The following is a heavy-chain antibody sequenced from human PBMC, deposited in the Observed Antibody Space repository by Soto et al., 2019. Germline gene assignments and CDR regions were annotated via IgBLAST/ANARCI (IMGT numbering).Heavy chain of an antibody. CDR2: ISGGGDAT. D-gene: IGHD1-20*01. CDR1: GFTFGSYA. J-gene: IGHJ4*02. Sequence: EVQLLESGGGLVQPGGSLRLSCAASGFTFGSYALSWVRQAPGKGLEWVSVISGGGDATYYPDSVKGRFTTSRDNCKNTVYLQMNSLRAEDTAVYYCAKKSLGSITLPALYYFDYWGQGTLVTVSS. CDR3: AKKSLGSITLPALYYFDY. V-gene: IGHV3-23*01.